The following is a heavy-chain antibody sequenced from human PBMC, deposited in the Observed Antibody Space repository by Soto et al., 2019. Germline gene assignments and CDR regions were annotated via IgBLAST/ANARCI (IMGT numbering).Heavy chain of an antibody. CDR2: IIPIIGRA. J-gene: IGHJ4*02. D-gene: IGHD1-20*01. Sequence: QVQVVQSGAEVKKPGASVKVSCKASGGTFSSYAISWVRQAPGQGLEWMGRIIPIIGRANYAQEFQGRVTITADKSTSTAYMELSSLRSEDAAVYYCARPSSICGTEFDYLGQASMVTVSS. CDR3: ARPSSICGTEFDY. V-gene: IGHV1-69*02. CDR1: GGTFSSYA.